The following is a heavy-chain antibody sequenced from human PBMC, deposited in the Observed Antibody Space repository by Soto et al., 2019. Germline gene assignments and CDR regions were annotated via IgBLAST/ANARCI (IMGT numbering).Heavy chain of an antibody. CDR1: GYSFTSYW. V-gene: IGHV5-51*01. Sequence: GESLKISSKGSGYSFTSYWFGWVRQMPGKGLEWMGIIYPGDSDIRYSPSFQGQVTISADKSISTAYLQWSSLKASDTAMYYCARHADYDFWSGYNYYYYGMDVWGQGTTVTVSS. CDR3: ARHADYDFWSGYNYYYYGMDV. J-gene: IGHJ6*02. D-gene: IGHD3-3*01. CDR2: IYPGDSDI.